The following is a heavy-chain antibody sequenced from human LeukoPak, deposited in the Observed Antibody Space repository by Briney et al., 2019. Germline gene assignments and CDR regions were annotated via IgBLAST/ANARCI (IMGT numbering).Heavy chain of an antibody. D-gene: IGHD1-26*01. CDR2: IYYRGNT. J-gene: IGHJ4*02. Sequence: PSETLSLTCTVSGGSISNHYWSWIRQSPGKGLEWIGYIYYRGNTNYNPSLRSRVTISVDTSKNQFSLKLSSLTAPDTAVYFCAREKPYYNSRSSYFDFWGQGTLVTVSS. CDR3: AREKPYYNSRSSYFDF. CDR1: GGSISNHY. V-gene: IGHV4-59*11.